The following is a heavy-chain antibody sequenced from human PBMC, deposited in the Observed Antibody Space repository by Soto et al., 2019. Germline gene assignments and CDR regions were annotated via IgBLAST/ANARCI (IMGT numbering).Heavy chain of an antibody. J-gene: IGHJ6*02. Sequence: PGGSLRLSCAVSGFTFSSYAMSWVRQAPGKGLEWVSYISSSSSTIYYADSVKGRFTISRDNAKNSLYLQMNSLRAEDTAVYYCAKPRSSYYQYGMDVWGQGTTVTVSS. CDR1: GFTFSSYA. CDR2: ISSSSSTI. V-gene: IGHV3-48*01. CDR3: AKPRSSYYQYGMDV.